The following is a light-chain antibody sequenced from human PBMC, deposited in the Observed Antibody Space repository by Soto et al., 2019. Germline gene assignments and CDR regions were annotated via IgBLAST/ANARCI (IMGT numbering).Light chain of an antibody. CDR3: QQYFRPWT. Sequence: DIVMTQSPDSLAVSLGERATINCKSSQSVLYSSNHKNYLAWYQLKPGQPPKLLIYWASTRESGVPDRFSGSGSGTDFTLTISSLQAEDVAVYYRQQYFRPWTFGQGTKVEIK. CDR1: QSVLYSSNHKNY. CDR2: WAS. V-gene: IGKV4-1*01. J-gene: IGKJ1*01.